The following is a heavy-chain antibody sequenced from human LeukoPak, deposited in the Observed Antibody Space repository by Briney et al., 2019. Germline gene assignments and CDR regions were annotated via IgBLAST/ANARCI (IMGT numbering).Heavy chain of an antibody. J-gene: IGHJ4*02. Sequence: GGSLRLSCAASGFTFSSYAVSWVRQAPGKGLEWVSAISGSGGSTYYADSVKGRFTISRDNSKNTLYLQMNSLRAEDTAVYYCAKVLYSSGCFDYWGQGTLVTVSS. CDR3: AKVLYSSGCFDY. V-gene: IGHV3-23*01. CDR2: ISGSGGST. CDR1: GFTFSSYA. D-gene: IGHD6-19*01.